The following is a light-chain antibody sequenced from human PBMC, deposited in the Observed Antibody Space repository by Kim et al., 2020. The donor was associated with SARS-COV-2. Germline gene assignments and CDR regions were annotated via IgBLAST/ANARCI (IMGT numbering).Light chain of an antibody. CDR3: QQYNIWPRT. J-gene: IGKJ1*01. CDR2: AAS. Sequence: LSAGERATLSWRASGSVSIYLAWYQQKPGQAPRLLIYAASPRATGIPARFGGSGSGTEFPHTISSLQSEGFAIYYWQQYNIWPRTFGQGTKVEIK. CDR1: GSVSIY. V-gene: IGKV3-15*01.